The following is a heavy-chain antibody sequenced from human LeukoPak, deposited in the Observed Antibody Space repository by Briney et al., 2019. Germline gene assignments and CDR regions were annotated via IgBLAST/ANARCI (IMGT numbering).Heavy chain of an antibody. CDR1: GFTFSNYW. J-gene: IGHJ4*02. Sequence: PGGSLRLSCAASGFTFSNYWMHWVRQAPGKGLVSVSRINSDGSSTTYADSVKGRFTISRDNAKNTLFLQMNSLRAEDTAVYYCAHQGAYSSGWDYFDYWGQGTLVTVSS. CDR2: INSDGSST. CDR3: AHQGAYSSGWDYFDY. V-gene: IGHV3-74*01. D-gene: IGHD6-19*01.